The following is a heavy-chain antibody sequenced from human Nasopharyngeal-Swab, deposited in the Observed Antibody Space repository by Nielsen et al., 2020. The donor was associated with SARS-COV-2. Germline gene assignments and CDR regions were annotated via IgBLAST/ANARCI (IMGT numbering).Heavy chain of an antibody. V-gene: IGHV3-23*01. J-gene: IGHJ3*02. CDR1: GFTFISDA. Sequence: GESLKIACAASGFTFISDAIGWVSQAPGKGLEWVSAISGSGGSTYYADSVKGPFTISRNNSKNTLYLQMNSLRAEDTAVYYCAKAGGYSSAVAFDIWGQGTMVTVSS. D-gene: IGHD5-18*01. CDR2: ISGSGGST. CDR3: AKAGGYSSAVAFDI.